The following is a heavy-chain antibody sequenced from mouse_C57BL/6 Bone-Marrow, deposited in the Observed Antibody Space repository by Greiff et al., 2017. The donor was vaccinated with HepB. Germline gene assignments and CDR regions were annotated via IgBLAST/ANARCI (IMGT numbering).Heavy chain of an antibody. Sequence: QVQLQQPGAELVRPGTSVKLSCKASGYTFTSYWMHWVKQRPGQGLEWIGVIDPSDSYTNYNQKFKGKATLTVDTSSSTAYMQLSSLTSEDSAVYYCARDGYYPYYAMDYWGQGTSVTVSS. CDR3: ARDGYYPYYAMDY. J-gene: IGHJ4*01. V-gene: IGHV1-59*01. D-gene: IGHD2-3*01. CDR1: GYTFTSYW. CDR2: IDPSDSYT.